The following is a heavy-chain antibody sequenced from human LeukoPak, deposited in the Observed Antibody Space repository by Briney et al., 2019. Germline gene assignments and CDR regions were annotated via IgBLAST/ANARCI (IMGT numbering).Heavy chain of an antibody. V-gene: IGHV3-74*01. CDR2: INSDGRST. Sequence: QAGGSLRLSCAASGFTFSSYWMHWVRQAPGKGLVWVSRINSDGRSTSYADSVKGRFTISRDNAKNTLYLQMNSLRAEDTAVYYCARDPYNWNGDYYYGMDVWGQGTTVTVSS. CDR1: GFTFSSYW. CDR3: ARDPYNWNGDYYYGMDV. D-gene: IGHD1-1*01. J-gene: IGHJ6*02.